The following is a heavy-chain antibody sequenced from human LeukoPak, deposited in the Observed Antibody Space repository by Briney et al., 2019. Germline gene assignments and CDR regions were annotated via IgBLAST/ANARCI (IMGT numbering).Heavy chain of an antibody. CDR1: GFTFSDYY. J-gene: IGHJ4*02. V-gene: IGHV3-11*06. CDR3: AREETYGGKGLDY. D-gene: IGHD4-23*01. Sequence: GGSLRLSCAASGFTFSDYYMSWIRQAPGKGLEWVSYISSSSSYTNYADSVEGRFTISRDNAKNSLYLQMNSLRAEDTAVYYCAREETYGGKGLDYWGQGTLVTVSS. CDR2: ISSSSSYT.